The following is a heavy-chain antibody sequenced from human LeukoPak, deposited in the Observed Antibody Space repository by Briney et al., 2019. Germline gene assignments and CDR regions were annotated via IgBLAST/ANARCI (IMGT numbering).Heavy chain of an antibody. Sequence: PSETLTLTCTVSGGSMSSHYWSWIRQPPGMGLEWIGYSYYSGSTNYNPSLNSRVTISVDTSKNQFSLKLTSMTGADTAVYYCARGHCSSTSCYRNWFDPWGQGTLVTVSS. CDR2: SYYSGST. D-gene: IGHD2-2*01. CDR3: ARGHCSSTSCYRNWFDP. J-gene: IGHJ5*02. V-gene: IGHV4-59*11. CDR1: GGSMSSHY.